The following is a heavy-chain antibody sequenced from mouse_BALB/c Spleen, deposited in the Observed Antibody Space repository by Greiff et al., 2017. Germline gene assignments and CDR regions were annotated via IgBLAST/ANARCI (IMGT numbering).Heavy chain of an antibody. CDR3: TRSTGTRGYYFDY. D-gene: IGHD4-1*02. Sequence: VQLQQSGTVLARPGASVKMSCKASGYTFTSYWMHWVKQRPGQGLEWIGAIYPGNSDTSYNQKFKGKAKLTAVTSTSTAYMELSSLTNEDSAVYYCTRSTGTRGYYFDYWGQGTTLTVSS. CDR1: GYTFTSYW. CDR2: IYPGNSDT. J-gene: IGHJ2*01. V-gene: IGHV1-5*01.